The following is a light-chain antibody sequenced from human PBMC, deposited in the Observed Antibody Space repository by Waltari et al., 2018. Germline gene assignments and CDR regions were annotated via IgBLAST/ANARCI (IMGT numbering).Light chain of an antibody. CDR1: QRFDGW. CDR2: KTA. J-gene: IGKJ4*01. CDR3: QQYETYPFT. V-gene: IGKV1-5*03. Sequence: DIQMTQSPSTLSASVGDRVTITCRASQRFDGWMAWFPQRQGIAPKLLIYKTATGESGVPSRFSVSGSGTEYSLTISGLQPDDFATYYCQQYETYPFTFGGGTKVEI.